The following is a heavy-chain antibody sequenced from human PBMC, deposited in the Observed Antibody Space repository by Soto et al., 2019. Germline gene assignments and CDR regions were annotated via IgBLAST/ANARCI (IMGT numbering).Heavy chain of an antibody. CDR3: ARHSLELSKGPLYYYPMDV. V-gene: IGHV5-51*01. J-gene: IGHJ6*02. CDR1: GYSFSNYW. CDR2: IYPGDSDT. Sequence: GESLKISCNLSGYSFSNYWIGWVRQMPGKGLEWMGIIYPGDSDTRYSPSFQGQVTISADKSISTAYLRWSSLKASDTAIYYCARHSLELSKGPLYYYPMDVWGQGTTVIVSS. D-gene: IGHD1-7*01.